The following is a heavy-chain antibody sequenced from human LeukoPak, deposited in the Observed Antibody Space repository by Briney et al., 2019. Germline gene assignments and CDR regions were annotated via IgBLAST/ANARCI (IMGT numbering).Heavy chain of an antibody. CDR2: ISYDGGNK. Sequence: GRSLILSCAASGFTFSSYAMHWVRQAPGKGLEWVGVISYDGGNKYYADPLKGRFTISRDISKNTLYLQMTRLRAEDTAVYYCGRDRLAEIATITVLDYWGQGTLVTVSS. J-gene: IGHJ4*02. D-gene: IGHD5-24*01. V-gene: IGHV3-30*16. CDR1: GFTFSSYA. CDR3: GRDRLAEIATITVLDY.